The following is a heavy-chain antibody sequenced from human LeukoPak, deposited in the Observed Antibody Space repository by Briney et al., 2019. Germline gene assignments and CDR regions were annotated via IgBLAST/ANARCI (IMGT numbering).Heavy chain of an antibody. CDR2: IHTSGST. V-gene: IGHV4-4*07. Sequence: SETLSLTCTVSVGSITTYFWSWIRQPAGKGLEWLGRIHTSGSTNYNPSLKSRVTMSVDMSKNQFSLKLTSVTAADTAVYFCAREHGGYCTGGSCLLYWGQGTLVTVSS. J-gene: IGHJ4*02. CDR1: VGSITTYF. CDR3: AREHGGYCTGGSCLLY. D-gene: IGHD2-15*01.